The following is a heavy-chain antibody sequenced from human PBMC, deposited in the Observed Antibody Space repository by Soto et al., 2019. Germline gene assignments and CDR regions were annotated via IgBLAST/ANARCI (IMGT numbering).Heavy chain of an antibody. CDR2: MNPNSGNT. CDR3: ARGFTYYYDSSGLDH. CDR1: GYTFTSYD. J-gene: IGHJ4*02. V-gene: IGHV1-8*01. Sequence: AASVKVSCKVSGYTFTSYDINWVRQATGQGLEWMGWMNPNSGNTGYAQKFQGRVTMTRNTSISTAYMELSSLRSEDTAVYYCARGFTYYYDSSGLDHGGQGTLVTVXS. D-gene: IGHD3-22*01.